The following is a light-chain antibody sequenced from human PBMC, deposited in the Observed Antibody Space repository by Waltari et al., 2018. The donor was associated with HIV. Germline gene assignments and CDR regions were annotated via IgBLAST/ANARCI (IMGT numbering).Light chain of an antibody. CDR1: SGSIDSTS. CDR3: QSSDSIIAV. Sequence: NFMLTQPHSVSGSPGKTVIISCTRSSGSIDSTSVQWYQQRPGSAPIILIYEDTERPSGVSERFSASIDSSSNSASLTISGLKTEDEADYYCQSSDSIIAVFGGGTKLTVL. CDR2: EDT. J-gene: IGLJ3*02. V-gene: IGLV6-57*03.